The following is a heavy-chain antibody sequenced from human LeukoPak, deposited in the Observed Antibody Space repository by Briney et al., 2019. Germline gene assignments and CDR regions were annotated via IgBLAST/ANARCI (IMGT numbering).Heavy chain of an antibody. CDR3: AKVPRDGLVDAFDI. CDR2: IWYDGSNK. CDR1: GFTFSSYG. J-gene: IGHJ3*02. D-gene: IGHD5-24*01. Sequence: GGSLRLSCAASGFTFSSYGMHWVRQAPGKGLEWVAVIWYDGSNKYYADSVKGRFTISRDNSKNTLYLQMNSLRAEDTAVYYCAKVPRDGLVDAFDIWGQGTMVTVSS. V-gene: IGHV3-33*06.